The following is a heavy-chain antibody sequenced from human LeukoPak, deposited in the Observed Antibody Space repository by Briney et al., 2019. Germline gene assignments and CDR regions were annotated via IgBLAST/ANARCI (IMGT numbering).Heavy chain of an antibody. CDR3: AKVGQLVRYYYYGMDV. J-gene: IGHJ6*02. Sequence: PGGSLRLSCAASRFTFSSYAMSWVRQAPGKGLEWVSAISGSGGSTYYADSVKGRFTISRDNSKNTLYLQMNSLRAEDTAVYYCAKVGQLVRYYYYGMDVWGQGSTVTVSS. CDR1: RFTFSSYA. CDR2: ISGSGGST. D-gene: IGHD6-6*01. V-gene: IGHV3-23*01.